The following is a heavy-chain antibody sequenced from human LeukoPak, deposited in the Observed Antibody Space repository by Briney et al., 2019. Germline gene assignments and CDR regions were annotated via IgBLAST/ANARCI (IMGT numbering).Heavy chain of an antibody. J-gene: IGHJ5*02. Sequence: PSETLSLTCTVSGGSISSYYWSWIRQPPGKGLEWIGHIYYSGSPSYNPSLKSRVTISMDTSKNHFSLNLTSVTAADTAVYFCARDGATGVFETWGQGTLVAVSS. CDR1: GGSISSYY. D-gene: IGHD5-24*01. V-gene: IGHV4-59*06. CDR2: IYYSGSP. CDR3: ARDGATGVFET.